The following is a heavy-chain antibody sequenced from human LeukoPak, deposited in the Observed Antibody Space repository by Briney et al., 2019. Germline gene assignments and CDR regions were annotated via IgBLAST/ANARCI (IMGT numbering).Heavy chain of an antibody. V-gene: IGHV3-7*01. J-gene: IGHJ3*02. CDR1: GHTLSDYW. CDR3: VRQLRGVIVVVITAMDHPFDI. D-gene: IGHD3-22*01. CDR2: INHYGNEK. Sequence: GGSLRLSCEVSGHTLSDYWMCWDRHVHGKGQRLEANINHYGNEKDYVDSLQERLTISRDTAKNSLYLQMNSLRADDTAVYYCVRQLRGVIVVVITAMDHPFDIWGQGTMLTVFS.